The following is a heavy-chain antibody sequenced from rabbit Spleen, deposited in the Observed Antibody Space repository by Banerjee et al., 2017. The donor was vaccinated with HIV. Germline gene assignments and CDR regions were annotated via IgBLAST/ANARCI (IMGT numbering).Heavy chain of an antibody. CDR3: VRDRANIGGDFGPYYFDL. CDR1: AFDFSSGG. CDR2: IDPVFGST. D-gene: IGHD2-1*01. Sequence: QSLEESGGGLVQPGGSLKLSCKASAFDFSSGGVSWVRQAPGKGLEWIGYIDPVFGSTHYATWVNGRFTISSHKAQNTLYLQLRSLTAADTATYFCVRDRANIGGDFGPYYFDLWGQGTLVTVS. J-gene: IGHJ4*01. V-gene: IGHV1S7*01.